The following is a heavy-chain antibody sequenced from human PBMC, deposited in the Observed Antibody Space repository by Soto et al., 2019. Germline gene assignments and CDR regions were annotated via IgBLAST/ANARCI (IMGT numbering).Heavy chain of an antibody. CDR2: INAGNGNT. V-gene: IGHV1-3*01. Sequence: ASLKFCCKASGYTFTSYAMHWVRQAPGQRLEWMGWINAGNGNTKYSQKFQGRVTITRDTSASTAYMELSSLRSEDTAVYYCARRPGGSLTQFHPWGHGTLVTVSP. CDR3: ARRPGGSLTQFHP. D-gene: IGHD2-15*01. CDR1: GYTFTSYA. J-gene: IGHJ5*02.